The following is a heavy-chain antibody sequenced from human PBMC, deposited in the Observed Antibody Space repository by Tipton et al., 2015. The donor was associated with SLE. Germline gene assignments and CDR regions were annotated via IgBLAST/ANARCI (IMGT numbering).Heavy chain of an antibody. CDR1: GGSMSTYY. CDR2: IYHSGST. V-gene: IGHV4-59*12. J-gene: IGHJ3*02. Sequence: TLSLTCTVSGGSMSTYYWSWIRQPPGKGLEWIGYIYHSGSTNYNPSLRSRVTISVDTSKNQFSLKLSSVTAADTAVYYCASYGGSSWGDAFDIWGQGTMVTISS. D-gene: IGHD6-13*01. CDR3: ASYGGSSWGDAFDI.